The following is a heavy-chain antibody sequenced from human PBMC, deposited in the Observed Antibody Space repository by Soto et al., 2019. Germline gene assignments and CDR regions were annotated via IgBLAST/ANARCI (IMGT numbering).Heavy chain of an antibody. Sequence: SETLCLTCTVSGVSISSYYWNWIRQTPEKGLEWIGFVHYTGSTYYNPSLKSRVTMSLDTSQNQFSLKLSSVTAADTAVYYCASMYSSSWYDGYYYYGMDVWGQGTTVT. J-gene: IGHJ6*02. CDR2: VHYTGST. CDR1: GVSISSYY. CDR3: ASMYSSSWYDGYYYYGMDV. D-gene: IGHD6-13*01. V-gene: IGHV4-59*08.